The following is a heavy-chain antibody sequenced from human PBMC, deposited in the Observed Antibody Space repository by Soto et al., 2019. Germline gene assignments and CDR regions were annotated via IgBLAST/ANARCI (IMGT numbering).Heavy chain of an antibody. V-gene: IGHV1-46*03. CDR1: GYTFTSYY. CDR3: ASLGGVPAAMYY. D-gene: IGHD2-2*01. CDR2: INPSGGST. Sequence: VSVKVSCKASGYTFTSYYMHWVRQAPGQGLEWMGIINPSGGSTSYAQKFQGRVTMTRDTSTSTVYMELSSLRSEDTAVYYCASLGGVPAAMYYWGQGTLVTVSS. J-gene: IGHJ4*02.